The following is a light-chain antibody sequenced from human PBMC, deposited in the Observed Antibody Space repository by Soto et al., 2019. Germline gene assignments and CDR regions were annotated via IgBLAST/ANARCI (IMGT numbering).Light chain of an antibody. V-gene: IGKV3-11*01. J-gene: IGKJ5*01. Sequence: EIVLTQSPATLSLSPGERATISCRASQSVSSYLAWYQQKPGQAPRLLIYDASNRATGIPARFSGSGSGTDFTLTISSLEPEDFAVYYCQQRSNWQSTFGQGTRLEIK. CDR1: QSVSSY. CDR3: QQRSNWQST. CDR2: DAS.